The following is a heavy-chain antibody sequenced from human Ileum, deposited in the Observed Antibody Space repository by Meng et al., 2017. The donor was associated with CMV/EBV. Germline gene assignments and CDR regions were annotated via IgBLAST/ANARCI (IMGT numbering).Heavy chain of an antibody. CDR2: ISSSSSYI. D-gene: IGHD4/OR15-4a*01. CDR3: APGGGLTIIDY. J-gene: IGHJ4*02. V-gene: IGHV3-21*01. Sequence: GESLKISCAASGFTFSSYSMNWVRQAPGKGLEWVSSISSSSSYIYYADSVKGRFTISRDNAKNSLYLQMNSLRAEDTAVYYCAPGGGLTIIDYWGQGTLVTVSS. CDR1: GFTFSSYS.